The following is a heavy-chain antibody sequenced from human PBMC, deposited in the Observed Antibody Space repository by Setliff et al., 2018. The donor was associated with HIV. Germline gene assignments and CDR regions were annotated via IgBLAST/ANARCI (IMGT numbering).Heavy chain of an antibody. CDR1: GDSISSGSYF. CDR3: ARLRGSYDFSNWFDP. Sequence: SETLSLTCTVSGDSISSGSYFWIWIRQPAGKGLEWIGHISTTGSTNYNPSLKSRVIMSVDTSRNQFSLMLDSVTAADTAVYYCARLRGSYDFSNWFDPWGQGTQVTVSS. J-gene: IGHJ5*02. D-gene: IGHD3-3*01. CDR2: ISTTGST. V-gene: IGHV4-61*09.